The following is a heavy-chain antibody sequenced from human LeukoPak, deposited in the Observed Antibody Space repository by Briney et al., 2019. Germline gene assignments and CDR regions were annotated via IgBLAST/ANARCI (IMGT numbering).Heavy chain of an antibody. V-gene: IGHV3-7*01. CDR2: IKEDESEQ. D-gene: IGHD4-23*01. CDR1: GFTFSHFW. Sequence: GGSLRLSCAASGFTFSHFWMSWVRQAPGKGLEWVANIKEDESEQYYVDSVKGRFTISRDNAKNSLFLQMNSLRAEDTAVFYCASVQGKNYWDYWGQGTLVSVSS. CDR3: ASVQGKNYWDY. J-gene: IGHJ4*02.